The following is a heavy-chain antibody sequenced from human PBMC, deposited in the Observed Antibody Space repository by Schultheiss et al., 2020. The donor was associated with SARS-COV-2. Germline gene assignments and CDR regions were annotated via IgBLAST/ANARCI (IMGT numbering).Heavy chain of an antibody. D-gene: IGHD1-26*01. CDR2: ISSSSSYI. CDR1: GFTFSSYA. V-gene: IGHV3-21*01. J-gene: IGHJ3*02. Sequence: GESLKISCAASGFTFSSYAMSWVRQAPGKGLEWVSSISSSSSYIYYADSVKGRFTISRDNAKNSLYLQMNSLRAEDTAVYYCARDGLIVGATTDAFDIWGQGTMVTVSS. CDR3: ARDGLIVGATTDAFDI.